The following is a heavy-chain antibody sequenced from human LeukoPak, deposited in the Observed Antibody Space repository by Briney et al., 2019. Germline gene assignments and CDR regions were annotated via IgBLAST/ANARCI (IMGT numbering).Heavy chain of an antibody. D-gene: IGHD3-3*01. CDR1: GGTFSSYA. J-gene: IGHJ3*02. V-gene: IGHV1-69*01. CDR3: ARDRSLKITIFGVDILGDDAFDI. CDR2: IIPIFGTA. Sequence: GASVKVSCKASGGTFSSYAISWVRQAPGQGLEWMGGIIPIFGTANYAQKFQGRVAITADESTSTAYMELSSLRSEDTAVYYCARDRSLKITIFGVDILGDDAFDIWGQGTMVTVSS.